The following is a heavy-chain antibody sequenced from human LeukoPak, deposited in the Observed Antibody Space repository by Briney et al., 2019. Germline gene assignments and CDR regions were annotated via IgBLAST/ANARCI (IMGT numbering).Heavy chain of an antibody. CDR1: GGSISSGGYS. CDR3: ARLIAYYDFWSGYFPYYFDY. V-gene: IGHV4-61*08. Sequence: PSQTLSLTCAVSGGSISSGGYSWSWIRQPPGKGLEWIGYIYYSGSTNYNPSLKSRVTISVDTSKNQFSLKLSSVTAADTAVYYCARLIAYYDFWSGYFPYYFDYWGQGTLVTVSS. J-gene: IGHJ4*02. CDR2: IYYSGST. D-gene: IGHD3-3*01.